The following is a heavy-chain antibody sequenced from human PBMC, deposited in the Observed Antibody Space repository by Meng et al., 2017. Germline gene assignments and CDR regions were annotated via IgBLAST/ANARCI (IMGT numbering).Heavy chain of an antibody. Sequence: GGSLRLSCAASGFTFSSYSMNWVRQAPGKGLEWVAVISYDGSNKYYADSVKGRFTISRDNSKNTLYLQMNSLRAEDTAVYYCARDPIGSSWWGGCYYYGMDVWGQGTTVTVSS. D-gene: IGHD6-13*01. CDR3: ARDPIGSSWWGGCYYYGMDV. CDR1: GFTFSSYS. V-gene: IGHV3-30*03. CDR2: ISYDGSNK. J-gene: IGHJ6*02.